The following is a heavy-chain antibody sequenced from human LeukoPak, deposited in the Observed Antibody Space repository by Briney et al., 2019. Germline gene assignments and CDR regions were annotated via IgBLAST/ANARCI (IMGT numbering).Heavy chain of an antibody. Sequence: GGSLGLSCAASGFTFSNYWMFWVRQVPGKGLMWVSRINSDGSSTNYADFVKGRFTISRDNAKNTLYLQMNSLRADDTAVYYCAASGVPASSGRIGYWGQGTLVTVSS. CDR2: INSDGSST. J-gene: IGHJ4*02. CDR3: AASGVPASSGRIGY. CDR1: GFTFSNYW. V-gene: IGHV3-74*01. D-gene: IGHD3-10*01.